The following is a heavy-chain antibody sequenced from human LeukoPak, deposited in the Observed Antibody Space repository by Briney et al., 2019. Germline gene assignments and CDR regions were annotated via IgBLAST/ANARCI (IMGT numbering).Heavy chain of an antibody. D-gene: IGHD5-18*01. CDR1: GGSFSGYY. CDR3: ARGRYSYGRYFDY. J-gene: IGHJ4*02. CDR2: IDHSGST. Sequence: TETLSLTCAVYGGSFSGYYWSWIRQPPGKGLEWIGEIDHSGSTNYNQSLKSRVTISVNTSNNQFSLKLSSVSAADTAVYYCARGRYSYGRYFDYWGQGTLVTVSS. V-gene: IGHV4-34*01.